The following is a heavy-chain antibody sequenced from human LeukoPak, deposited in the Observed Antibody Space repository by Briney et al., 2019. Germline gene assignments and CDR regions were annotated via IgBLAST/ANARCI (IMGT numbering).Heavy chain of an antibody. V-gene: IGHV4-34*01. Sequence: PSETLSLTCAVYGGSFSGYYWSWIRQPPGKGLEWIGEINHSGSTNYNPSLKSRVTISVDTSKNQFSLKLSSVTAADTAVYYCARGAAAGTGIALPYYYYGMDVWGQGTTVTVSS. CDR2: INHSGST. CDR3: ARGAAAGTGIALPYYYYGMDV. D-gene: IGHD6-13*01. J-gene: IGHJ6*02. CDR1: GGSFSGYY.